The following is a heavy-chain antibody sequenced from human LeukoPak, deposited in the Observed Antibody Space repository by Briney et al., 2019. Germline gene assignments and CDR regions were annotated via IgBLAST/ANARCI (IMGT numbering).Heavy chain of an antibody. J-gene: IGHJ5*02. CDR1: GYTFTGYY. V-gene: IGHV1-2*02. D-gene: IGHD3-10*01. CDR2: INPNSGGT. CDR3: ARDVATRAYYYGSGSVNWFDP. Sequence: ASVKVSRKASGYTFTGYYMHWVRQAPGQGLEWMGWINPNSGGTNYAQKFQGGVTMTGDTSISTAYMELSRLRSDDTAVYYCARDVATRAYYYGSGSVNWFDPWGQGTLVTVSS.